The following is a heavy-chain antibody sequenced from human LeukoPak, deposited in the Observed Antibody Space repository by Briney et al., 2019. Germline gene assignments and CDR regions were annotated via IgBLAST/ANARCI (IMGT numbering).Heavy chain of an antibody. CDR1: GFTFSSYA. CDR2: ISYDGSNK. D-gene: IGHD3/OR15-3a*01. CDR3: AKVRTGHYFDY. V-gene: IGHV3-30-3*01. Sequence: GGSLRLSCAASGFTFSSYAMHWVRQAPGKGLEWVAVISYDGSNKYYADSVKGRFTISRDNSKNTLCLQMNSLRAEDTAIYCCAKVRTGHYFDYWGQGTLVTVSS. J-gene: IGHJ4*02.